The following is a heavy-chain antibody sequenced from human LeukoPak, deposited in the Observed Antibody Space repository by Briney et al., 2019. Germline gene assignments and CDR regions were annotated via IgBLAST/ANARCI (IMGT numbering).Heavy chain of an antibody. D-gene: IGHD3-16*02. CDR1: GGSFSGYY. CDR3: ARQGDYIWGSYRNPFDY. V-gene: IGHV4-34*01. Sequence: SETLSLTCAVYGGSFSGYYWSWIRQPPGKGLEWIGEINHSGSTNYNPSLKSRVTISVDTSKNHFSLKLSSVTAADTAVYYCARQGDYIWGSYRNPFDYWGQGTLVTVSS. J-gene: IGHJ4*02. CDR2: INHSGST.